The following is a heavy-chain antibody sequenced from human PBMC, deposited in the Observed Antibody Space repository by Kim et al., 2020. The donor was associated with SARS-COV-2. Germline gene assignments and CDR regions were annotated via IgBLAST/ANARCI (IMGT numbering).Heavy chain of an antibody. Sequence: GGSLRLSCAASGFTFSSYGMHWVRQAPGKGLEWVAVISYDGSNKYYADSVKGRFIISRDNSKNTLYLQMNSLRAEDTAVYYCARDEDCSSARCYRGWNYYSYGLDVWGQGTTVTVSS. CDR1: GFTFSSYG. J-gene: IGHJ6*02. CDR2: ISYDGSNK. CDR3: ARDEDCSSARCYRGWNYYSYGLDV. V-gene: IGHV3-33*05. D-gene: IGHD2-2*01.